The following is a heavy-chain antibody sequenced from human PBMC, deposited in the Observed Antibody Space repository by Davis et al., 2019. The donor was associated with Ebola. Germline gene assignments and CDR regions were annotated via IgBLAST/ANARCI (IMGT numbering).Heavy chain of an antibody. V-gene: IGHV1-69*04. D-gene: IGHD6-6*01. J-gene: IGHJ5*02. CDR1: GCTFSSYA. Sequence: SVKVSCKASGCTFSSYAISWVRQAPGQGLEWMGRIIPILGIANYAQKFQGRVTITADKSTSTAYMELSSLRSEDTAVYYCAMDSSGLNWFDPWGQGTLVTVSS. CDR2: IIPILGIA. CDR3: AMDSSGLNWFDP.